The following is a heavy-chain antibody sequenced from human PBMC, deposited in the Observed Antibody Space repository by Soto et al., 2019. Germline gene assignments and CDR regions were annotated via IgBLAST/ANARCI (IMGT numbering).Heavy chain of an antibody. D-gene: IGHD3-16*02. CDR3: ARDLIGTVYGMDV. V-gene: IGHV3-33*01. CDR1: GFTFSTYG. J-gene: IGHJ6*02. Sequence: QVQLVESGGGVVQPGRSLRLSCAASGFTFSTYGMHWVRQAPGKGLEWVAVIWYDGSNKYDADSVKGRFTISRDNSKNTLYLQMNSLRAEDTAVYYCARDLIGTVYGMDVWGQGTTVTVSS. CDR2: IWYDGSNK.